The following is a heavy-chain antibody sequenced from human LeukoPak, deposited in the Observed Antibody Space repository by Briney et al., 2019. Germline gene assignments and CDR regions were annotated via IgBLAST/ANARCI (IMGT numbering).Heavy chain of an antibody. Sequence: GGSLRLSCAVSGFSIDTYDMNWVRQAPGKGLEWISYISNGGYTIHYADSVKGRFIISKDEANNSLFLQMYRLTAEDTGVYYCVRNSAFAHWGQGTLVIVSS. CDR3: VRNSAFAH. CDR2: ISNGGYTI. V-gene: IGHV3-48*03. J-gene: IGHJ4*02. D-gene: IGHD2-15*01. CDR1: GFSIDTYD.